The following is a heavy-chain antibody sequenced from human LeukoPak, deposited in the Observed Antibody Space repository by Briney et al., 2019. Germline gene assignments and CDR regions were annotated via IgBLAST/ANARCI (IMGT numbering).Heavy chain of an antibody. J-gene: IGHJ3*02. Sequence: PGGSLRLSCAASGFTFSSYAMHWVRQAPGKGLEWVAVISYDGSNKYYADSVKGRFTISRDNSKNTLYLQMNSLRAEDTAVYYCARVVVVTASRGGDAFDIWGQGTMVTVSS. CDR2: ISYDGSNK. V-gene: IGHV3-30*01. D-gene: IGHD2-21*02. CDR3: ARVVVVTASRGGDAFDI. CDR1: GFTFSSYA.